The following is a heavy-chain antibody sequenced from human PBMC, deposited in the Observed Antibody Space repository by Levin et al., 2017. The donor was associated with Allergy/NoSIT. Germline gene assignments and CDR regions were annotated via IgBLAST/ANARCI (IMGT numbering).Heavy chain of an antibody. CDR1: GFTFSSFA. Sequence: GESLKISCAASGFTFSSFAMHWVRQAPGKGLEWVAVISYDGSNKYSADSVKGRFTISRDNSKNTLFLQMNSLRTEDTAVYYCARATGSYFGQRIDDWGQGTLVTVSS. J-gene: IGHJ4*02. CDR2: ISYDGSNK. V-gene: IGHV3-30*04. D-gene: IGHD1-26*01. CDR3: ARATGSYFGQRIDD.